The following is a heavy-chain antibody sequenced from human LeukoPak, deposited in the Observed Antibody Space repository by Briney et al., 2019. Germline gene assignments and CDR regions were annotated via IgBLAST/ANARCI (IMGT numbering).Heavy chain of an antibody. Sequence: SETLSLTCTVSGGSISSGSYYWSWVRQPAGKGLEWIGRIYTSGSTNYNPSLKSRVTISVDTSKNQFSLKLSSVTAADTAVYYCARVGSSSVYFDYWGQGTLVTVSS. CDR1: GGSISSGSYY. CDR3: ARVGSSSVYFDY. D-gene: IGHD6-6*01. V-gene: IGHV4-61*02. J-gene: IGHJ4*02. CDR2: IYTSGST.